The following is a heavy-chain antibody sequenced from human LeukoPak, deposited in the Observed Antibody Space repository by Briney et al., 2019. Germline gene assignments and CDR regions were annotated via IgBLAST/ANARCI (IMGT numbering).Heavy chain of an antibody. CDR2: IWYDGSNK. V-gene: IGHV3-33*06. J-gene: IGHJ6*03. CDR1: GFTFSSYG. Sequence: GGSLRLSCAASGFTFSSYGMHWVRQAPGKGLEWVAVIWYDGSNKYYADSVKGRFTISRDNSKNTLYLQMNSLRAEDTAVYYCAKEVSSWYYYYYYMDVWGKGTTDTVSS. D-gene: IGHD6-13*01. CDR3: AKEVSSWYYYYYYMDV.